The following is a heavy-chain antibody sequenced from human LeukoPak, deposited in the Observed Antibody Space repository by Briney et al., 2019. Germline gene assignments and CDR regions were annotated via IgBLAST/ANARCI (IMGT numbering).Heavy chain of an antibody. CDR3: ARHGRGSGWFEYYYYYMDV. D-gene: IGHD6-19*01. J-gene: IGHJ6*03. Sequence: SETLSPTCTVSGVSISSSNSYWGWIRQPPGKGLEWIGSIYYSGNTYYNASPKSQVSISIDTSKNQFSLKLSSVTAADTAVYYCARHGRGSGWFEYYYYYMDVWGKGTTVTISS. CDR1: GVSISSSNSY. V-gene: IGHV4-39*01. CDR2: IYYSGNT.